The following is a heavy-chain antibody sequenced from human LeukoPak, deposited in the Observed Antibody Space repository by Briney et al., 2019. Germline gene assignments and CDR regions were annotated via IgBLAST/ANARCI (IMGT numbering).Heavy chain of an antibody. V-gene: IGHV3-48*03. Sequence: AGGSLRLSCAASGFTFSSYEMNWVRQAPGKGLEWVSYISSSGSTIYYADSVKGRFTISRDNAKNTLYLQMNSLRAEDTAVYYCAKEALAARRSVVFDIGGKGKMVTVFS. CDR3: AKEALAARRSVVFDI. CDR2: ISSSGSTI. CDR1: GFTFSSYE. J-gene: IGHJ3*02. D-gene: IGHD6-6*01.